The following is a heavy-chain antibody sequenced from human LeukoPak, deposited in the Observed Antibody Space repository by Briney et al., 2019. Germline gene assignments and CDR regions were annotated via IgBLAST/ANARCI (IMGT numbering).Heavy chain of an antibody. J-gene: IGHJ1*01. CDR3: ATYSSLNRREFQF. D-gene: IGHD6-19*01. CDR2: IKTDGSEK. V-gene: IGHV3-7*01. CDR1: GFTFSNYW. Sequence: GGSLRLSCAGSGFTFSNYWMGWVRQAPGKGLQWVANIKTDGSEKYYVDSVKGRFTISRDNAKNSLYLQMNSLRAEDTAVYYCATYSSLNRREFQFWGQGTLLTVSS.